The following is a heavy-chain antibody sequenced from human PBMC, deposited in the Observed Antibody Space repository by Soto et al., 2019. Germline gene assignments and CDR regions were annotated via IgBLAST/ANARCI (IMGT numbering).Heavy chain of an antibody. J-gene: IGHJ3*02. V-gene: IGHV3-23*01. D-gene: IGHD3-10*01. CDR3: AKASAEQGDHRSGDAFDI. CDR1: GFTFSSYA. Sequence: GGSLRLSCAASGFTFSSYAMSWVRQAPGKGLEWVSAISGSGGSTYYADSVKGRFTISRDNSKNTLYLQMNSLRAEDTAVYYGAKASAEQGDHRSGDAFDIWGQGTMVTVSS. CDR2: ISGSGGST.